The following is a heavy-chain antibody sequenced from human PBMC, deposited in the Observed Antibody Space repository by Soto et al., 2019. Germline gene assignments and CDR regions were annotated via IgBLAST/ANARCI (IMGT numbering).Heavy chain of an antibody. J-gene: IGHJ4*02. CDR1: GGSLSRYA. CDR3: ARVVVGATEDY. CDR2: IIPIFGTA. D-gene: IGHD2-15*01. V-gene: IGHV1-69*06. Sequence: GXAVKGDFKAFGGSLSRYAIGWGRQSPGQGLEWMGGIIPIFGTANYAQKFQGRVTITADKSTSTAYMELSSLRSEDTAVYYCARVVVGATEDYWAQGTLVTVS.